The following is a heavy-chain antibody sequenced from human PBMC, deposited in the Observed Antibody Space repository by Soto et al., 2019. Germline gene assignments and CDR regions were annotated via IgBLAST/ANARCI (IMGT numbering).Heavy chain of an antibody. Sequence: KKTTASVKVSCKASGYTFTSYYMHWVRQAPGQGLEWMGIINPSGGSTSYAQKFQGRVTMTRDTSTSTVYMELSSLRSEDTAVYYCARETNWGGDCYVFDYWGQATLIPVPS. J-gene: IGHJ4*02. CDR2: INPSGGST. D-gene: IGHD2-21*02. CDR1: GYTFTSYY. CDR3: ARETNWGGDCYVFDY. V-gene: IGHV1-46*01.